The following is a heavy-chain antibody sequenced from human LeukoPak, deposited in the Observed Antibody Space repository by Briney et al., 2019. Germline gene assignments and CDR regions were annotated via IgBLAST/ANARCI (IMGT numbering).Heavy chain of an antibody. Sequence: GGSLRLSCAASGFTFDDYAMHWVRQAPGKGLEWVSLISWDGGSTYYADSVKGRFTISRDNSKNSLYQQMNSLRSEDTALYYCAKAAGRTRYYCVDVWGKGTTVTVSS. J-gene: IGHJ6*03. CDR3: AKAAGRTRYYCVDV. D-gene: IGHD3-9*01. CDR2: ISWDGGST. V-gene: IGHV3-43D*03. CDR1: GFTFDDYA.